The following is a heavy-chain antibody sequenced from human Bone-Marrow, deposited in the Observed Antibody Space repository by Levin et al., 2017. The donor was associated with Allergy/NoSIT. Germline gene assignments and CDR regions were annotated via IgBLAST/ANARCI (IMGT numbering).Heavy chain of an antibody. Sequence: GGSLRLSCAASGFTFSSYDMHWVRQAPGKGLEWVAVISYDGNNQYYADSVKGRFTISRDNSKNTLYLQMNSLRTEDTAVYYCARDPTYCSGGSCYFFDCWGQRTLVTVSS. V-gene: IGHV3-30*03. CDR1: GFTFSSYD. CDR3: ARDPTYCSGGSCYFFDC. J-gene: IGHJ4*02. D-gene: IGHD2-15*01. CDR2: ISYDGNNQ.